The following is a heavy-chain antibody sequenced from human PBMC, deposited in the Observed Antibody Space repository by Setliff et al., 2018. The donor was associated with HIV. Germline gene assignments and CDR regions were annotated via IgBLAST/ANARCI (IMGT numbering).Heavy chain of an antibody. CDR3: ARSELLGQRYYFDF. V-gene: IGHV3-7*03. CDR1: GFTFPTYW. D-gene: IGHD1-7*01. J-gene: IGHJ4*01. CDR2: IKRDGTET. Sequence: PGGSLRLSCAASGFTFPTYWISWVRQAPGEGLEWVANIKRDGTETHYVGSVRGRFTISRDNAKNSLYLQMDSLRADDTAVYYCARSELLGQRYYFDFWGRGTLVTVSS.